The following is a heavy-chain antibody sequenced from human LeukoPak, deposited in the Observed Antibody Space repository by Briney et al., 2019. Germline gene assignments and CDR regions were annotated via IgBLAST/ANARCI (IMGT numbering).Heavy chain of an antibody. CDR1: GFTFSNAW. CDR2: IKSKTDGGTT. D-gene: IGHD5/OR15-5a*01. V-gene: IGHV3-15*01. Sequence: GGSLRLSCAASGFTFSNAWMSWVRQAPGKGLEWVGRIKSKTDGGTTDYAAPVKGRFTISRDDSKNTLYLQMNSLRAEDTAVYYCGRDKGLREVGFDYWGQGTLVTVSS. J-gene: IGHJ4*02. CDR3: GRDKGLREVGFDY.